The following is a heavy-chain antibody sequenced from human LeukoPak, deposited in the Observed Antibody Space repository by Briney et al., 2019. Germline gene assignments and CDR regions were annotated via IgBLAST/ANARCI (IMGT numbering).Heavy chain of an antibody. CDR3: ARDMYYYDSSGYARSDAFDI. D-gene: IGHD3-22*01. CDR1: GFTFSSYG. V-gene: IGHV3-30*03. J-gene: IGHJ3*02. CDR2: ISYDGSNK. Sequence: GGSLRLSCAASGFTFSSYGMHWVRQAPGKGLEWVAVISYDGSNKYYADSVKGRFTISRDNSKNTLYLQMNSLRAEDTAVYYCARDMYYYDSSGYARSDAFDIWAKGQWSPSLQ.